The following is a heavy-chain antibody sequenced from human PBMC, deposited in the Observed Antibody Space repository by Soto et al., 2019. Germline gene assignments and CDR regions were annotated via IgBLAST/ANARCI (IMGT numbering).Heavy chain of an antibody. D-gene: IGHD3-10*01. CDR3: ARVAITLIRGLKVDFYSMDV. V-gene: IGHV1-18*01. Sequence: QLVQSGGEVKEPGASVQVSCKASGYTFNNYGITWVRQAPGQGLEWLGWISVYNGNKNYAKKVQGRVSMTADTSTSTAHMELRSLQSADTAVYFCARVAITLIRGLKVDFYSMDVW. CDR2: ISVYNGNK. CDR1: GYTFNNYG. J-gene: IGHJ6*01.